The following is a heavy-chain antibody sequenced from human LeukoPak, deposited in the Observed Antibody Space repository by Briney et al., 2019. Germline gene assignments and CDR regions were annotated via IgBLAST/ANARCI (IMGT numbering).Heavy chain of an antibody. CDR3: ARDLRYSSSSTRPKGDY. Sequence: PGGSLRLSCAASGFSLRNYWMTWVRQSPGKGLEWVSSISSSRSYIDYADSVKGRFTISRDNAKNSLYLQMNSLRAEDTAVYYCARDLRYSSSSTRPKGDYWGQGTLVTVSS. CDR2: ISSSRSYI. V-gene: IGHV3-21*01. D-gene: IGHD6-13*01. CDR1: GFSLRNYW. J-gene: IGHJ4*02.